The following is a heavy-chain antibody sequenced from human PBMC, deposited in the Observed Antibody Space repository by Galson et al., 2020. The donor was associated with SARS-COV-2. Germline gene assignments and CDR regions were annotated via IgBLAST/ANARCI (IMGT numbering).Heavy chain of an antibody. D-gene: IGHD3-3*01. CDR1: GFSLSTSGVG. J-gene: IGHJ6*03. CDR3: AHEVGGFYDFWSGYRYMDV. Sequence: SGPTLVKPTQTLTLTCTFSGFSLSTSGVGVGWIRQPPGKALEWLAVIYWDDDKRYSASLKSRLSITKDTSKNQVVLTMTNVDPVDTATYHCAHEVGGFYDFWSGYRYMDVWGKGTTVTVSS. CDR2: IYWDDDK. V-gene: IGHV2-5*02.